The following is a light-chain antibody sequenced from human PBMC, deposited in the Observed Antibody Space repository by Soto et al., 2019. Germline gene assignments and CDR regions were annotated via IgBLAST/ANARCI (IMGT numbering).Light chain of an antibody. V-gene: IGLV2-14*01. CDR2: EVS. J-gene: IGLJ3*02. CDR3: SSYTSSSTWV. Sequence: QSALTQPASVSGSPGQSITISCIGTSSDVGGYNYVSWYQQHPGKAPKLMIYEVSNRPSGVSNRFSGSKSGNTASLTISGLQAEDEAYFYCSSYTSSSTWVFGGGTKVTVL. CDR1: SSDVGGYNY.